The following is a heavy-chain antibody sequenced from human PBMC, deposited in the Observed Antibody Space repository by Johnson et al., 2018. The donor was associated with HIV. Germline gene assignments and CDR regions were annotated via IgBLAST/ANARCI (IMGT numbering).Heavy chain of an antibody. Sequence: VQLVESGGGLVKPGGSLRLSCAASGFTFSNYWMHWVRQAPGKGLVWVSRINSDGTNTTYAESVKGRFTISRDNARNTLFLQMHSLRAEDTAVYYCASAYTANIWGQGKKVTVSS. CDR2: INSDGTNT. V-gene: IGHV3-74*02. CDR1: GFTFSNYW. D-gene: IGHD2-21*02. CDR3: ASAYTANI. J-gene: IGHJ3*02.